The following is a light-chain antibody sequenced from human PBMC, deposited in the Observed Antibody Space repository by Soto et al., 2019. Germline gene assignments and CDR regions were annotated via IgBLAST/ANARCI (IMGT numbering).Light chain of an antibody. J-gene: IGKJ1*01. Sequence: EIVLTQSPATLSWSLGKRANQNCRASQSVSSYLAWYQQKPGQAPRLLIYDASNRDTGIPARFSGSGSGTDFTLTISSLEPEDFAVYYCQQRSNWPQRTFGQGTKVDI. CDR1: QSVSSY. CDR2: DAS. CDR3: QQRSNWPQRT. V-gene: IGKV3-11*01.